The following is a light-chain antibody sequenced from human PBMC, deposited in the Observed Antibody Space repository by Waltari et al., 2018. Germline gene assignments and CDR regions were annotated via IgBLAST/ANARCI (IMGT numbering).Light chain of an antibody. CDR1: QSIGSY. V-gene: IGKV1-39*01. CDR2: AAS. Sequence: DIQMTQSPPSLSASVGDRVTITCRGSQSIGSYLSWYQQKPGKAPKLLSYAASSLQSGCPSRVSGSGSGTDFTLTVSSLQPEDXXIYYCQRTYSTPWTFGQGTKVEIK. J-gene: IGKJ1*01. CDR3: QRTYSTPWT.